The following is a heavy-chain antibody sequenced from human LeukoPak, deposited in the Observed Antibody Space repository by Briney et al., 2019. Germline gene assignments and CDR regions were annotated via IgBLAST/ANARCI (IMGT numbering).Heavy chain of an antibody. CDR1: GFTFSSYA. J-gene: IGHJ4*02. CDR2: ISGSGGST. CDR3: GGGWGDDILTGHPKGDYFDY. V-gene: IGHV3-23*01. Sequence: AGGSLRLSCAASGFTFSSYAMGWVRQAPGKGLEWASAISGSGGSTYYADSVKGRFTISRDNSKNTLYLQMNSLRAEDTAIYYCGGGWGDDILTGHPKGDYFDYWGQGTLVTVSS. D-gene: IGHD3-9*01.